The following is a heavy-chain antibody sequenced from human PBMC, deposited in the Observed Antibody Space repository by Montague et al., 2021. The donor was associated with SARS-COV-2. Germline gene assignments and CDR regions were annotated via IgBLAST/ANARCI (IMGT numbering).Heavy chain of an antibody. D-gene: IGHD3-10*01. CDR3: ARHITGSGNAFDI. CDR1: GGSVSSSIYY. V-gene: IGHV4-39*01. Sequence: SETLSLTCTVSGGSVSSSIYYWGWIRQPPGKELDWIGSIYYTASSYYTPSLTSRVTISVDTSKNQFSLKLSSVTAADTAGYYCARHITGSGNAFDIWGQGTMVTVSS. CDR2: IYYTASS. J-gene: IGHJ3*02.